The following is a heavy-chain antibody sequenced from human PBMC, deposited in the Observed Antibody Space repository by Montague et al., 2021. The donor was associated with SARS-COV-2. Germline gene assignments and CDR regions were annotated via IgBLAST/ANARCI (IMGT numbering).Heavy chain of an antibody. D-gene: IGHD3-10*01. V-gene: IGHV4-39*01. J-gene: IGHJ3*02. CDR1: GGSVSSSSYY. CDR2: IYYTGST. Sequence: SQSLSLTCTVSGGSVSSSSYYWGWIRQPPGKGLEWIGSIYYTGSTYYNPSLKSQVTISVDTSKNQFSLKLSSVTAADTAVYYCARHITGSGNAFDIWGQGTMVTVSS. CDR3: ARHITGSGNAFDI.